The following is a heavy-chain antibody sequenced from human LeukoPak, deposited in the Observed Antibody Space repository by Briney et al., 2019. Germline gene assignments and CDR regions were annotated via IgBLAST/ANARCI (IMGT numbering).Heavy chain of an antibody. D-gene: IGHD5-12*01. J-gene: IGHJ4*02. CDR3: ARVRQIFVATGGIDY. V-gene: IGHV1-2*02. Sequence: VASVKVSCKASGYTFIGYYMHWVRQAPGQGLEWMGWINPNNGGTNYAQKFQGRVTMARDTSISTAYMELSRLRSDDTAVYYCARVRQIFVATGGIDYWGQGTLVTVSS. CDR1: GYTFIGYY. CDR2: INPNNGGT.